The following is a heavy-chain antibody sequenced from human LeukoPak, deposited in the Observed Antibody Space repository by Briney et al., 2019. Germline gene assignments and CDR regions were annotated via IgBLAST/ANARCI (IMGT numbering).Heavy chain of an antibody. Sequence: GGSLRLSCAASGFTVSSNYMSWVRQAPGKGLEWVSVIYSGGSTYYADSVKGRFTISRDNSKNTLYLQMNSLRAEDTALYYCAKDLRGYSYGGSDYWGQGTLVTVSS. CDR3: AKDLRGYSYGGSDY. CDR2: IYSGGST. J-gene: IGHJ4*02. CDR1: GFTVSSNY. D-gene: IGHD5-18*01. V-gene: IGHV3-53*05.